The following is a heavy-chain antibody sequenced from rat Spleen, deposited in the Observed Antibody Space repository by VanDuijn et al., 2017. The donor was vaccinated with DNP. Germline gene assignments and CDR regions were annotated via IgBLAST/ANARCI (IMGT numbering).Heavy chain of an antibody. J-gene: IGHJ2*01. V-gene: IGHV5-7*01. D-gene: IGHD1-6*01. Sequence: EVQLVESGGGLVQPGRSLKLSCAASGFTFSDYNMAWVRQAPKKGLEWVATISYDGSSTYYRDSVKGRFTISRDNAKSTLYLQMDSLRSEDTATYYCARRDVYYGFGWGQGVMVTVSS. CDR1: GFTFSDYN. CDR3: ARRDVYYGFG. CDR2: ISYDGSST.